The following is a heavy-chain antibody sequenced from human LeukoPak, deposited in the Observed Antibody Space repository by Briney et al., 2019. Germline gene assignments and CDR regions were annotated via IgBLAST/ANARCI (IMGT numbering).Heavy chain of an antibody. Sequence: GGSLRLSCAASGFTVSSNYMSWVRQAPGKGLEWVSVIYSGGSTYYADSVKGRFTISRDNSKNTLYLQMNSLRAEDTAVYYCARGEGFGYYDSSGPKFDYWGQGTLVTVSS. CDR1: GFTVSSNY. D-gene: IGHD3-22*01. CDR3: ARGEGFGYYDSSGPKFDY. J-gene: IGHJ4*02. V-gene: IGHV3-66*01. CDR2: IYSGGST.